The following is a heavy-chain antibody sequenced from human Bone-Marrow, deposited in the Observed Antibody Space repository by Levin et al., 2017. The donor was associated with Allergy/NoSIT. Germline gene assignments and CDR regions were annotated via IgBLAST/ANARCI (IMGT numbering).Heavy chain of an antibody. CDR3: ARDQWGHGLNY. CDR1: GGTFSSYA. J-gene: IGHJ4*02. CDR2: IIPILGIA. D-gene: IGHD3/OR15-3a*01. V-gene: IGHV1-69*04. Sequence: ASVKVSCKASGGTFSSYAISWVRQAPGQGLEWMGRIIPILGIANYAQKFQGRVTITADKSTSTAYMELSSLRSEDTAVYYCARDQWGHGLNYWGQGTLVTVSS.